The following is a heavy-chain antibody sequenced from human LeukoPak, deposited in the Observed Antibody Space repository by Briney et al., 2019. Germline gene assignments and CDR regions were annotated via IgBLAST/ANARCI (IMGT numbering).Heavy chain of an antibody. Sequence: PGGSLRLSCAASGFTYSSYSMNWLRQAPGKGLEWVSSISSSSSYIYYADSVKGRLTISRDNAKNSLYLQMNSLRAVDTAVYYCARVTWSSSSCFEYWGQGTLVTVSS. V-gene: IGHV3-21*01. CDR3: ARVTWSSSSCFEY. J-gene: IGHJ4*02. CDR2: ISSSSSYI. CDR1: GFTYSSYS. D-gene: IGHD6-13*01.